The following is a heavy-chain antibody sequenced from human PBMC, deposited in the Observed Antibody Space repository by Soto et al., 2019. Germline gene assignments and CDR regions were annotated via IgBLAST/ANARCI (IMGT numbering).Heavy chain of an antibody. CDR3: ARERFQVISDGMDV. J-gene: IGHJ6*02. Sequence: QVQLVQSGADVKTPGASVRVSCKASGYTFTGYYVHWVREAPGQGLEWMGWINPETGGTSYAQKFQGRVTLSRDTSINTAYLELSSLTFYDAAVYFCARERFQVISDGMDVWGQGTTVTVSS. CDR1: GYTFTGYY. D-gene: IGHD2-21*01. CDR2: INPETGGT. V-gene: IGHV1-2*02.